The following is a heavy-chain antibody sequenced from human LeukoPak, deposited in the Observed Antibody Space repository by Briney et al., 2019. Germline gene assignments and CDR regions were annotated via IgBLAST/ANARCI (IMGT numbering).Heavy chain of an antibody. CDR2: IGDSGNST. CDR1: GFTFSIYG. J-gene: IGHJ3*02. Sequence: QSGGTLRLSCAGSGFTFSIYGMNWVRQAPGKGLEWVSGIGDSGNSTKYEDSVEGRFTISRDNSKNTLYLQMNSLRAEDTAVYYCATSRAARPGVRDNDGFDIWGQGTMVSVSS. V-gene: IGHV3-23*01. D-gene: IGHD6-6*01. CDR3: ATSRAARPGVRDNDGFDI.